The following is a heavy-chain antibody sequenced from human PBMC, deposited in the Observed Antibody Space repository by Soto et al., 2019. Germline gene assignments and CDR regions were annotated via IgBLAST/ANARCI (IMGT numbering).Heavy chain of an antibody. V-gene: IGHV1-2*04. D-gene: IGHD6-19*01. CDR3: ARDGIAVAGTISDNWFDP. CDR2: INPNSGGT. Sequence: QVQLVQSGAEVKKPGASVKVSCKASGYTFTGYYMHWVRQAPGQGLELMGWINPNSGGTNYAQKFQGWVTMTRDTSISTAYMELSRLRSDDTAVYYCARDGIAVAGTISDNWFDPWGQGTLVTVSS. CDR1: GYTFTGYY. J-gene: IGHJ5*02.